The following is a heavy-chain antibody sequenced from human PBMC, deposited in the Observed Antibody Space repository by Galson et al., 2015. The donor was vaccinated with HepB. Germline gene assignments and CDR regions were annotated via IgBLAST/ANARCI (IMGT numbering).Heavy chain of an antibody. Sequence: SLRLSCAASGFTFSSHALHWVRQTPGKGLEWVAIMSSDGTSDHYADSVKGRFTISRDSSKNTLYLQMNTVGPEDTAIYHCARGTYSNGGFSFLIDYWGPGTLVTVSS. D-gene: IGHD2-15*01. CDR3: ARGTYSNGGFSFLIDY. J-gene: IGHJ4*02. CDR2: MSSDGTSD. CDR1: GFTFSSHA. V-gene: IGHV3-30-3*01.